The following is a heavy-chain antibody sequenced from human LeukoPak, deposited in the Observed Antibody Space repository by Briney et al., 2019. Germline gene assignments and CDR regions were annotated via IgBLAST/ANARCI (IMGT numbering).Heavy chain of an antibody. CDR3: ASRYCGGGSCYQPDAFDI. V-gene: IGHV4-31*11. J-gene: IGHJ3*02. CDR1: GGSFSGYY. Sequence: PSETLSLTCAVYGGSFSGYYWSWIRQHPGKGLEWIGYIYYSGSTYYNPSLKSRVTISVDTSKNQFSLKLSSVTAADTAVYYCASRYCGGGSCYQPDAFDIWGQGTMVTVSS. D-gene: IGHD2-15*01. CDR2: IYYSGST.